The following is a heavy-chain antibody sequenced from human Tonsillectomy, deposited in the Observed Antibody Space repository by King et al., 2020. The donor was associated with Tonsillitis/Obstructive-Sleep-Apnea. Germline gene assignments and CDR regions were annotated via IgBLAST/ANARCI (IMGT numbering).Heavy chain of an antibody. D-gene: IGHD3-3*01. V-gene: IGHV3-9*01. Sequence: EVQLVESGGGLVQPGRSLRLSCAASGFTFDHYAMHWVWQAPGKGLEWLSGITWNSGSIVYADSVKGRFTISRDNSKNSLYLQMNSLRAEDTALYYCAKGAVRFLEWLSNYFDYWGQGTLVTVSS. CDR3: AKGAVRFLEWLSNYFDY. J-gene: IGHJ4*02. CDR2: ITWNSGSI. CDR1: GFTFDHYA.